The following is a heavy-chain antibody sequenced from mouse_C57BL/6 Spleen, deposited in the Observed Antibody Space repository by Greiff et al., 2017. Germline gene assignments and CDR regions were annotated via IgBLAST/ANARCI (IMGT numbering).Heavy chain of an antibody. Sequence: QVQLQQPGAELVRPGSSVKLSCKASGYTFTSYWMHWVKQRPIQGLEWIGNIDPSDSETHYNQKFKDKATLTVDKSSSTAYMQLSSLTSEDSAVYYWARGGTGTSYYAMDYWGQGTSVTVSS. D-gene: IGHD4-1*01. V-gene: IGHV1-52*01. J-gene: IGHJ4*01. CDR3: ARGGTGTSYYAMDY. CDR2: IDPSDSET. CDR1: GYTFTSYW.